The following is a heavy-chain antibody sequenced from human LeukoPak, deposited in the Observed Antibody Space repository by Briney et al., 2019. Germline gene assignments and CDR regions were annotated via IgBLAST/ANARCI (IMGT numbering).Heavy chain of an antibody. J-gene: IGHJ4*02. Sequence: PSETLSLTCTVSGGSISSYYWSWIRQPPGKGLEWIGTIYYSGSTYYNPSLKSRITISLDTSTNQFSLRLSSVTAADTAVYYCARVGLMAVAGTGGNYFDYWGQGTLVTVSS. V-gene: IGHV4-59*12. CDR3: ARVGLMAVAGTGGNYFDY. CDR1: GGSISSYY. CDR2: IYYSGST. D-gene: IGHD6-19*01.